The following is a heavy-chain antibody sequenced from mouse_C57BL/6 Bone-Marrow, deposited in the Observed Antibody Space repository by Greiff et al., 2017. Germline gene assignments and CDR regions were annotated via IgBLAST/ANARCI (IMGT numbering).Heavy chain of an antibody. V-gene: IGHV3-6*01. CDR1: GYSITSGYY. Sequence: VQLKESGPGLVKPSQSLSLTCSVTGYSITSGYYWNWIRQFPGNKLEWMGYISYDGSNNYNPSLKNRISITRDTAKNQFFLKLNSVTTEDTATYYCARVGNGSSHWYFDVWGTGTTVTVSS. CDR3: ARVGNGSSHWYFDV. CDR2: ISYDGSN. D-gene: IGHD1-1*01. J-gene: IGHJ1*03.